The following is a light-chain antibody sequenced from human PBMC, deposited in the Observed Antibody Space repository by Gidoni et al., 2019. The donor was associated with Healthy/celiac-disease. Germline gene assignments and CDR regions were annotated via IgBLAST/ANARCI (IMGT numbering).Light chain of an antibody. V-gene: IGKV1-39*01. CDR2: AAS. J-gene: IGKJ1*01. CDR1: QSISSY. CDR3: QQSYSTPRT. Sequence: DIQMTQSPSSLSASVGDRVTITCRASQSISSYLHWYQQKPGKAPKLLIYAASSLQSEVPSRFSGSGSGTDFTLTISSLQPEYFATYYCQQSYSTPRTFGQGTKVEIK.